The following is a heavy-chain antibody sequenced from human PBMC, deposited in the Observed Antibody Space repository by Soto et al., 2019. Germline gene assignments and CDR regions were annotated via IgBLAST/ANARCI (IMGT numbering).Heavy chain of an antibody. D-gene: IGHD6-19*01. Sequence: QVQLVQSGAEVKKPGASVKVSCKASGYTFTSYGISWVRQAPGQGLEWMGWISAYNGNTKYAQKLQGRVTMTTDTPPSTAYRELRSLRSDDTAVYYCARDRGSVYSSGLNPIDDWGQGTLVTVSS. V-gene: IGHV1-18*01. J-gene: IGHJ4*02. CDR3: ARDRGSVYSSGLNPIDD. CDR2: ISAYNGNT. CDR1: GYTFTSYG.